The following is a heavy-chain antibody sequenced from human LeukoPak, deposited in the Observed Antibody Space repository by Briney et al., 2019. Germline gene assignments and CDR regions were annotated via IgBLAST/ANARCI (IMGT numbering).Heavy chain of an antibody. CDR1: GFGIDASF. J-gene: IGHJ4*02. Sequence: PGGSLRLSCTASGFGIDASFINWVRQAPGKGLEWVSLLSRGESAFYADSVKGRFTLSGDNAKNSLYLQMNSLRAEDTAVYYCARVPGGYGDFSEGDYWGQGTLVTVSS. V-gene: IGHV3-66*01. CDR3: ARVPGGYGDFSEGDY. CDR2: LSRGESA. D-gene: IGHD4-17*01.